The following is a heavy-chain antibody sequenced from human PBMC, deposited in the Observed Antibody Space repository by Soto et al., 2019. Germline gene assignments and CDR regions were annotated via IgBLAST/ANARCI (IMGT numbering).Heavy chain of an antibody. V-gene: IGHV1-8*01. CDR1: GYTFTSYD. Sequence: QVQLVQSGAEVKKPGASVKVSCKASGYTFTSYDINWVRQATGQGLEWMGWMNPNSGNTGYAQKFQGRVTMTRNNSLIPAYMALSSLRSEDTAVYYCARPRSGSYYYGMDVWGQGTAVTVSS. D-gene: IGHD3-3*01. CDR2: MNPNSGNT. CDR3: ARPRSGSYYYGMDV. J-gene: IGHJ6*02.